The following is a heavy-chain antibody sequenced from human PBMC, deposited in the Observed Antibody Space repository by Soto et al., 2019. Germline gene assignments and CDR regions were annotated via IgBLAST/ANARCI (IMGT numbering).Heavy chain of an antibody. J-gene: IGHJ3*02. CDR1: GFTFNIYS. D-gene: IGHD3-3*01. V-gene: IGHV3-23*01. CDR2: ISGSGGST. CDR3: AQDWTSI. Sequence: EVQLLESGGGFVQPGGSLRISCAASGFTFNIYSMTLLRQAPGKGLEWVSTISGSGGSTYYTESVKGRFTISRDNSKNTLFLQMSSLRAEYTAAYYCAQDWTSIWGQGTMVTVSS.